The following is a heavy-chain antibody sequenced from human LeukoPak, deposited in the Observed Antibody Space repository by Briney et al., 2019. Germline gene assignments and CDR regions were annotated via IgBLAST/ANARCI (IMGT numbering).Heavy chain of an antibody. D-gene: IGHD3-3*01. CDR1: GSTFSNYA. CDR3: ARGGDYDFWTL. J-gene: IGHJ4*02. CDR2: IYSGGST. Sequence: GGSLRLSCAASGSTFSNYAMSWVRQAPGKGLEWVSVIYSGGSTYYADSVKGRFTISRDNSKNTLYLQMNSLRAEDTAVYYCARGGDYDFWTLWGQGTLVTVSS. V-gene: IGHV3-66*01.